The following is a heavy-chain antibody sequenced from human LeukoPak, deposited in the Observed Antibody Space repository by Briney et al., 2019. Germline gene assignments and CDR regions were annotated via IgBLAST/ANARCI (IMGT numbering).Heavy chain of an antibody. Sequence: GASVKVSCKASGYTFTGYYMHWVRQAPGQGLEWMGWINPNSGGTNYAQKFQGRVTMTRDTSISTAYMELSRLRSDDTAVYYCARARDGYNYGLWYFQHWGQGTLVTVSS. CDR3: ARARDGYNYGLWYFQH. J-gene: IGHJ1*01. D-gene: IGHD5-24*01. CDR2: INPNSGGT. CDR1: GYTFTGYY. V-gene: IGHV1-2*02.